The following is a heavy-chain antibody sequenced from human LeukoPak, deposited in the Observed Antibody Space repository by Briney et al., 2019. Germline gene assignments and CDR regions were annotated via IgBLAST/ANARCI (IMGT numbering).Heavy chain of an antibody. Sequence: SETLSLTCTVSGDSIRTYYWSWIRQPPGEGLEWIGSTSYSGSTHYNPSLKSRVTISLDTTKNEFSLRLYSVTAADTAVYYCARRREEMAAITEVNWLAPWGQGTLVTVSS. D-gene: IGHD5-24*01. V-gene: IGHV4-59*12. CDR2: TSYSGST. J-gene: IGHJ5*02. CDR3: ARRREEMAAITEVNWLAP. CDR1: GDSIRTYY.